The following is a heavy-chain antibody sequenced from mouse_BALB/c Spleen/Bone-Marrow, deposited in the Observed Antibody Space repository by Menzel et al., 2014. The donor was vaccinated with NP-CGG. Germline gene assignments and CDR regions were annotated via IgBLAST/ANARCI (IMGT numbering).Heavy chain of an antibody. D-gene: IGHD2-14*01. V-gene: IGHV3-2*02. CDR2: ISYSGST. CDR3: ARGTLRGALDY. J-gene: IGHJ4*01. Sequence: EVQLQESGPGPVKPSQSLSLTCTVTGYSITSDYAWNWIRQFPGNKLEWMGYISYSGSTSYNPSLKSRISITRDTSKNQFFLQLNSVTTEDTATYYCARGTLRGALDYWGQGTSVTVSS. CDR1: GYSITSDYA.